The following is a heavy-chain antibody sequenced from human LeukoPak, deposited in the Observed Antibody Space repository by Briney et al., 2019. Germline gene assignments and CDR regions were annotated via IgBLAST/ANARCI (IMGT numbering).Heavy chain of an antibody. D-gene: IGHD6-13*01. V-gene: IGHV6-1*01. Sequence: SQTLSLTCAISGDSVSSNSAAWNWIGQSPSRGLEWLGRTYYRSKWYNDYAVSVKSRITINPDTSKNQFSLQLNSVTPEDTAVYYCAREREVYSEAGTANDAFDIWGQGTMVTVSS. CDR2: TYYRSKWYN. CDR1: GDSVSSNSAA. CDR3: AREREVYSEAGTANDAFDI. J-gene: IGHJ3*02.